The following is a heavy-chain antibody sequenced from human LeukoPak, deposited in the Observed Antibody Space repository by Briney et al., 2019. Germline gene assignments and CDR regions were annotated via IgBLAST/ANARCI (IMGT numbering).Heavy chain of an antibody. CDR3: ARVLWFGELSYFDY. CDR1: GGSFSGYY. V-gene: IGHV4-34*01. CDR2: INHSGST. D-gene: IGHD3-10*01. Sequence: PPETLSLTCAVYGGSFSGYYWSWIRQPPGKGLEWIGEINHSGSTNYNPSLKSRVTISVDTSKNQFSLKLSSVTAADTAVYYCARVLWFGELSYFDYWGQGTLVSVSS. J-gene: IGHJ4*02.